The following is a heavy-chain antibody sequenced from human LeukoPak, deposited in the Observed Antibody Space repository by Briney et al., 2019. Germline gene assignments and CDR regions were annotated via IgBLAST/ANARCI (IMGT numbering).Heavy chain of an antibody. D-gene: IGHD5-18*01. Sequence: GALRLSCAASGFTFSDYYMSWIRQAPGKGLEWVSYISSSGSTIYYADSVKGRFTISRDNAKNSLYLQMNSLRAEGTAVYYCARCDGYSGAFDYWGQGTLVTVSS. CDR3: ARCDGYSGAFDY. CDR2: ISSSGSTI. V-gene: IGHV3-11*01. CDR1: GFTFSDYY. J-gene: IGHJ4*02.